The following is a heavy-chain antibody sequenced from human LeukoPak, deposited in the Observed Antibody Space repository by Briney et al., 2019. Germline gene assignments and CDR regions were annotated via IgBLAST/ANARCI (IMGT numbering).Heavy chain of an antibody. Sequence: ASVKVSCKASGYTFTGYYMHWVRQATGQGLEWMGWMNPNSGNTGYAQKFQGRVTMTRNTSISTAYMELSSLRSEDTAVYYCARSLRGKIRGVIITSHDPWGQGTLVTVSS. CDR2: MNPNSGNT. CDR3: ARSLRGKIRGVIITSHDP. D-gene: IGHD3-10*01. CDR1: GYTFTGYY. J-gene: IGHJ5*02. V-gene: IGHV1-8*02.